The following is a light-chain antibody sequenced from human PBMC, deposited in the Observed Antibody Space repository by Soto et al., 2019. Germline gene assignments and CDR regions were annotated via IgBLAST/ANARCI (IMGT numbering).Light chain of an antibody. CDR1: QSVSSSY. V-gene: IGKV3-20*01. Sequence: EIVLTQSPGTLSLSPGERATLSCRASQSVSSSYLAWYQQKPGQAPRLLIYGASNRATGIPDRFSGSGSGTDFTLTISRVEPEDFAVYYCQQYHTWPITFGGGTKVDIK. CDR3: QQYHTWPIT. CDR2: GAS. J-gene: IGKJ4*01.